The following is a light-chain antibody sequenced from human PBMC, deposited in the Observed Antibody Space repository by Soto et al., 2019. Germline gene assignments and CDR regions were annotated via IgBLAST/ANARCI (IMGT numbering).Light chain of an antibody. CDR3: CSYAGTRLV. Sequence: HSVLTQPASVSGSPGQSITISCTGTSSDVGSYNLVSWYQHHPGKAPKLMIYEGSKRPSGVSNRFSGSKSGNTASLTISGLQAEDEADYYFCSYAGTRLVFGGGTKLTVL. CDR1: SSDVGSYNL. V-gene: IGLV2-23*01. CDR2: EGS. J-gene: IGLJ3*02.